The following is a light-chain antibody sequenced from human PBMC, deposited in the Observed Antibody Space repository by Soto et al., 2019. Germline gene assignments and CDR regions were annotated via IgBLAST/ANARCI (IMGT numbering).Light chain of an antibody. V-gene: IGLV3-1*01. CDR3: QAWDSSTVV. J-gene: IGLJ2*01. CDR1: KLGDKY. CDR2: QDS. Sequence: SYELTQPPSVTVSPGQTASINCSGDKLGDKYACWYQQKPGQSPVLVIYQDSKRPSGIPERFSGSNSGNTATLTISGTQAMDEADYYCQAWDSSTVVFVGGTKLTVL.